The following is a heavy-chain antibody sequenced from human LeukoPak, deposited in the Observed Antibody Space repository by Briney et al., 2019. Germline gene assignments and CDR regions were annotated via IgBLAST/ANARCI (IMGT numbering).Heavy chain of an antibody. V-gene: IGHV3-7*03. Sequence: GGSLRLSCAASGFTFISYWMSWVRPAPGKGLEWVANSNQDGSEKNYVDSVKGRFTISRENAKNSLYLQMNSLRAEDTAVYYCARGGWYPEYWAQGTPVTVSS. J-gene: IGHJ4*02. CDR1: GFTFISYW. D-gene: IGHD3-16*01. CDR2: SNQDGSEK. CDR3: ARGGWYPEY.